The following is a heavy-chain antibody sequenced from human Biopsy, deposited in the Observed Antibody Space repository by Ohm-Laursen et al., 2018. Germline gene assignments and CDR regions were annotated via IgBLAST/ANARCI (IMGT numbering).Heavy chain of an antibody. Sequence: SETLSLTCTVSDGSINSYYWNWIRQPPGKRLEWIGNIYYSGSTNFNPSLKSRVTISVDTSKNQFSLKLSSVTGADSAVYFCARGSSYGYDFDYWGQGTLVAVSS. CDR1: DGSINSYY. CDR3: ARGSSYGYDFDY. J-gene: IGHJ4*02. CDR2: IYYSGST. D-gene: IGHD5-18*01. V-gene: IGHV4-59*01.